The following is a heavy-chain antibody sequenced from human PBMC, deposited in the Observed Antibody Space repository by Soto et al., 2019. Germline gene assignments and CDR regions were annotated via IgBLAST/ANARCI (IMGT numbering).Heavy chain of an antibody. V-gene: IGHV1-69*04. CDR3: AKDGEGYCSGGSCYGYFDY. Sequence: ASVKVSCKASGYTFTSYGISWVRQAPGLGLEWVGRINPILSMSNYAQKFQGRVTMTADKSTSTAYMELRSLRSEDTAVYYCAKDGEGYCSGGSCYGYFDYWGQGTLVTVSS. J-gene: IGHJ4*02. CDR2: INPILSMS. D-gene: IGHD2-15*01. CDR1: GYTFTSYG.